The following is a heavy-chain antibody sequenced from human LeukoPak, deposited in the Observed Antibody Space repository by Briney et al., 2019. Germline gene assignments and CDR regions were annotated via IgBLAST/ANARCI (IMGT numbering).Heavy chain of an antibody. CDR1: GFSFSNFA. CDR3: ARARGRWHLLPLDF. Sequence: GGSLRLSCAASGFSFSNFAIHWVRQAPGKGLEWLAVISHDGATKHYADSVKGRFAISRDNSNNSLSLQMNSLSAEDTAVYYCARARGRWHLLPLDFWGQGSLVTVSS. CDR2: ISHDGATK. J-gene: IGHJ4*02. V-gene: IGHV3-30*09. D-gene: IGHD1-26*01.